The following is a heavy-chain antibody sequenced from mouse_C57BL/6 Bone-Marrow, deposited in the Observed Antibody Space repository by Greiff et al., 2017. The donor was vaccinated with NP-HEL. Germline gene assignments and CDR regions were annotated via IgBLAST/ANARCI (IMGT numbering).Heavy chain of an antibody. Sequence: EVQLQESGPELVKPGASVKMSCKASGYTFTDYNMHWVKQSHGKSLEWIGYINPNNGGTSYNQKFKGKATLTVNKSSSTAYMELRSLTSEDSAVYYCGLRRGYYFDYWGQGTTLTVSS. V-gene: IGHV1-22*01. CDR1: GYTFTDYN. D-gene: IGHD2-4*01. J-gene: IGHJ2*01. CDR3: GLRRGYYFDY. CDR2: INPNNGGT.